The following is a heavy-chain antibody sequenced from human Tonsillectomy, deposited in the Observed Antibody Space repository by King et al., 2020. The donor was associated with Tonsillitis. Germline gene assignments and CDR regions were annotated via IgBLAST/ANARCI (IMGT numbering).Heavy chain of an antibody. D-gene: IGHD3-10*01. CDR3: ARLTYGSGSYPDY. CDR1: GYRFSTYW. CDR2: IYPGDSDT. J-gene: IGHJ4*02. V-gene: IGHV5-51*03. Sequence: VQLVESGAEVKKPGESLKISCEGSGYRFSTYWIGWVRQMPGKGLEWMGIIYPGDSDTRYSPSFQGQVTISADKSISTAYLQWSSLKASDTAIYYCARLTYGSGSYPDYWGQGTLVTVSS.